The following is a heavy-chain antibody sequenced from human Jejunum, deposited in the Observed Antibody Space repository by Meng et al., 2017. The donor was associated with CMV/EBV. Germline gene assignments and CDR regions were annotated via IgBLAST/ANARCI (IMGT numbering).Heavy chain of an antibody. CDR3: ARDRREYYYDRSGVFDY. V-gene: IGHV3-53*01. Sequence: SVSTNYLSWVRQAPGKGLEWVSVLYSNGNTYYTDSVKGRFTISGDNSKNTLFLQMNNLRAEDTAVYYCARDRREYYYDRSGVFDYWGQGTRVTVSS. D-gene: IGHD3-22*01. CDR1: SVSTNY. CDR2: LYSNGNT. J-gene: IGHJ4*02.